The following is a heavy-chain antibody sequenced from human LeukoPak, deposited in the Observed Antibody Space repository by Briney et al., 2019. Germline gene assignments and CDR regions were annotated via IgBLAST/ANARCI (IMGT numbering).Heavy chain of an antibody. J-gene: IGHJ5*02. Sequence: PGGSLRLSCVASGFTLSTTYWMSWVRQAPGKGLEWVANVQQDGSEKYYVDSVKGRFTISRDNAKNPLYLQMNSLRAEDTAVYYCARVVMWGFCSGTSCHNWFDPWGQGTLVTVSS. V-gene: IGHV3-7*01. D-gene: IGHD2-2*01. CDR3: ARVVMWGFCSGTSCHNWFDP. CDR2: VQQDGSEK. CDR1: GFTLSTTYW.